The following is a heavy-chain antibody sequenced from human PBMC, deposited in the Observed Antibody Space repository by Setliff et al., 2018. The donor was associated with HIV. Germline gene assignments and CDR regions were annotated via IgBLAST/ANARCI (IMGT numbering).Heavy chain of an antibody. CDR1: GFILSEYT. D-gene: IGHD3-22*01. CDR2: IGGSGT. V-gene: IGHV3-11*04. CDR3: ARVDYHDYNGYIDF. Sequence: PGGSLRLSCAGSGFILSEYTVSWVRQTPGKGLEWVSAIGGSGTYYADSVKGRFTISRDNAKNSLYLQMNSLRAEDTAVYYCARVDYHDYNGYIDFWGQGTLVTVSS. J-gene: IGHJ4*02.